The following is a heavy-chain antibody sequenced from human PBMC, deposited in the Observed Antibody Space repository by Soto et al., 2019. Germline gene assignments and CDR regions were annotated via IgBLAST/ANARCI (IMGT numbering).Heavy chain of an antibody. CDR1: GFTFSSYG. CDR3: VRDGNGYNFRVFDY. V-gene: IGHV3-30*19. D-gene: IGHD5-12*01. CDR2: VSYAGSNK. J-gene: IGHJ4*02. Sequence: QVQLVESGGCVVQPGSSLRLSCAASGFTFSSYGMHWVRQAPGKGLEWMAVVSYAGSNKYYADSVKGRFTISRDNSKNTLYLQMNILRAEDTAVYYCVRDGNGYNFRVFDYWGQGTLVTVSS.